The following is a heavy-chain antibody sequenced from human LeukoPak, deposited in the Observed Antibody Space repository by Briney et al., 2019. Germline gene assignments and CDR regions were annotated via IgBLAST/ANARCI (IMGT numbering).Heavy chain of an antibody. CDR2: FDPEDGET. CDR1: GYTLTELS. D-gene: IGHD2-2*01. Sequence: GASVKVSCKVSGYTLTELSMHWVRQAPGKGLEWMGGFDPEDGETIYAQKFQGRVTMTEDTSTDTAYMELSSLRSEDTAVYYCATGGGYCSSTSCSALRYWGKGTLVTVSS. J-gene: IGHJ4*02. V-gene: IGHV1-24*01. CDR3: ATGGGYCSSTSCSALRY.